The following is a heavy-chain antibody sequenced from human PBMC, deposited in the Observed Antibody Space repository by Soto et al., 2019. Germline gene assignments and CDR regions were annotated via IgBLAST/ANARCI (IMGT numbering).Heavy chain of an antibody. CDR1: GFTFSDYY. Sequence: VGSLRLSCAASGFTFSDYYMSWIRQAPGKGLEWVSYISSSGSTIYYADSVKGRFTISRDNAKNSLYLQMNSLRAEDTAVYYCASERERAYYDFWSGSRRYGMDVWGQGTTVTVSS. J-gene: IGHJ6*02. CDR3: ASERERAYYDFWSGSRRYGMDV. D-gene: IGHD3-3*01. V-gene: IGHV3-11*01. CDR2: ISSSGSTI.